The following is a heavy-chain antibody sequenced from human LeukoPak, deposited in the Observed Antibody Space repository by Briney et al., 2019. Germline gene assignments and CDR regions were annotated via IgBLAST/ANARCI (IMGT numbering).Heavy chain of an antibody. Sequence: GGSLRLSCTASGFTFSSYAMHWVRQAPGKGLEWVAVISYDGSNKYYADSVKGRFTISRDNSKNTLYLQMNSLRAEDTAVYYCARGVGATGYWGQGTLVTVSS. CDR2: ISYDGSNK. D-gene: IGHD1-26*01. CDR1: GFTFSSYA. CDR3: ARGVGATGY. J-gene: IGHJ4*02. V-gene: IGHV3-30*04.